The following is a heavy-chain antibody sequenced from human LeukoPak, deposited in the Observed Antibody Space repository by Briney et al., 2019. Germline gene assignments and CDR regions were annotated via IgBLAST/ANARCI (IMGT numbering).Heavy chain of an antibody. J-gene: IGHJ4*02. CDR3: AKGENVRYCGGGSCLPFDY. D-gene: IGHD2-15*01. CDR1: ALTFSIYA. Sequence: GGSLRLSCAPSALTFSIYAMSWARHAPGKGLEWVSAISGSGGSTYYADSVKGRFTIARYNSKNTLYLQMNRLRDEDTAVYYCAKGENVRYCGGGSCLPFDYWGQGTLVTVSS. V-gene: IGHV3-23*01. CDR2: ISGSGGST.